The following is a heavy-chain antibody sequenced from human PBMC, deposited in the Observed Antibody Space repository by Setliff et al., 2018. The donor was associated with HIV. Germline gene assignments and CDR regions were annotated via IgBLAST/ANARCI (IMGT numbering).Heavy chain of an antibody. CDR3: ARDQRAYNWNDAVFYYYGLDV. J-gene: IGHJ6*02. V-gene: IGHV1-69*10. CDR2: IIPMLDIA. Sequence: SVKVSCKASGYSFINYGINWVRQAPGQGLEWMGGIIPMLDIANYAQKFQGRVTITADESTSTAYMELSSLRSEDTAVYYCARDQRAYNWNDAVFYYYGLDVWGQGTTVTVSS. CDR1: GYSFINYG. D-gene: IGHD1-20*01.